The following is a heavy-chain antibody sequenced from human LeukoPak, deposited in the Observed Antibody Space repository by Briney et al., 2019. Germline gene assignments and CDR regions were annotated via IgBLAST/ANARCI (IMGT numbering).Heavy chain of an antibody. CDR2: ISAYNGNT. Sequence: ASVNVSCKASGYTFTSYGISWVRQAPGQGLECMGWISAYNGNTNYAQKLQGRVTMTTDTSTSTAYMELRSLRSDDTAVYYCASFDSSGYYYQFDYWGKGTLVTVSS. CDR1: GYTFTSYG. D-gene: IGHD3-22*01. V-gene: IGHV1-18*01. CDR3: ASFDSSGYYYQFDY. J-gene: IGHJ4*02.